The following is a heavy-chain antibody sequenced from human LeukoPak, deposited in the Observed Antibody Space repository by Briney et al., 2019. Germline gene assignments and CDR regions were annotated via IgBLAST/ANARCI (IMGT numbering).Heavy chain of an antibody. J-gene: IGHJ4*02. V-gene: IGHV3-21*01. D-gene: IGHD3-22*01. CDR1: GFIFSTYS. CDR3: AQNFYGSSGLYFDY. CDR2: ICSSSNYI. Sequence: GGSLRPSCVASGFIFSTYSMNWVRHAPGKGLECVSSICSSSNYIYYADSVKCRFTISRDNAKNSLYLQMNSLRAADTAVYYCAQNFYGSSGLYFDYWGQGTLVTVSS.